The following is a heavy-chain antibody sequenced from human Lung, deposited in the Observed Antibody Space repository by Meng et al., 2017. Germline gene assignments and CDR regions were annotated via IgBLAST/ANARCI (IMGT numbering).Heavy chain of an antibody. V-gene: IGHV4-4*02. CDR1: GGSISSRNW. CDR2: IYHSGRT. D-gene: IGHD3-3*01. CDR3: VRGGQDQAYYDFWSGPFDP. Sequence: QVQLPESGAGLVKPSGTLSLTCAVFGGSISSRNWWSWVRQSPGKGLEWIGEIYHSGRTNYNPSLESRVTISLDKSQNHFSLKVKSVTAADTAVHYCVRGGQDQAYYDFWSGPFDPWGQGTLVTSPQ. J-gene: IGHJ5*02.